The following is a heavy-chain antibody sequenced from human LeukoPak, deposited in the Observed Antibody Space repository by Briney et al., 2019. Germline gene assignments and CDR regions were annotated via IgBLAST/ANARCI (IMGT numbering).Heavy chain of an antibody. D-gene: IGHD1-14*01. Sequence: GGSLRLSWSASGFTFSTYAMHWVRQAQGKGLEYVSAISSNGGSTYYADSVKGRFTISRDNSKNTLYLQMSSLRAEDTAVYFCVKSPGYNHYYFDYWGQGTLVTVSS. J-gene: IGHJ4*02. CDR3: VKSPGYNHYYFDY. CDR2: ISSNGGST. CDR1: GFTFSTYA. V-gene: IGHV3-64D*06.